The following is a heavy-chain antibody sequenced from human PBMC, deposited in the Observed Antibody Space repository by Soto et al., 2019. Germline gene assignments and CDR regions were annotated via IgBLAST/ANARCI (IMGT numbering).Heavy chain of an antibody. D-gene: IGHD2-15*01. Sequence: QLQLQESGSGLVKPSQTLSLTCAVSGCSISSGGYSWSWIRQPPGKVLEWIGYIYHSGSTYYNPSLEFRVTISVDRSKNQFSLTLSSVTAADTAVYYCARVRPSGGSATAVPVDIWFDPWGQGPLVTVSS. J-gene: IGHJ5*02. V-gene: IGHV4-30-2*01. CDR2: IYHSGST. CDR3: ARVRPSGGSATAVPVDIWFDP. CDR1: GCSISSGGYS.